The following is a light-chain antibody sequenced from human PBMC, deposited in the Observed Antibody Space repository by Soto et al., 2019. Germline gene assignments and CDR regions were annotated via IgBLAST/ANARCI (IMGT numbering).Light chain of an antibody. CDR3: QQYSNWPLT. CDR2: GAS. CDR1: QTVYNN. V-gene: IGKV3-15*01. J-gene: IGKJ4*01. Sequence: EIVMTQSPVTLSVSPGERAALSCRASQTVYNNLAWYQQKPGQAPRLLIYGASARATGIPARFSGSGSGTEFTLTVSSLQSEDFAVYYCQQYSNWPLTFGGGTKVEIK.